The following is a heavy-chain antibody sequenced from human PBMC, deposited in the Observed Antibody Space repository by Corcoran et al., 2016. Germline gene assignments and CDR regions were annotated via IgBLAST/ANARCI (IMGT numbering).Heavy chain of an antibody. Sequence: QVQLQASGPGLVKPSETMSLTCTVSCGSISSYYWSWIRQPPGRGLEWIGYIYYSGSTNYNPSLKSRVTISVDTSKNQFSLKLSPVTAAGTAVYYCERGGYYSAADYWGQGTLVTVSS. CDR1: CGSISSYY. D-gene: IGHD3-22*01. CDR3: ERGGYYSAADY. J-gene: IGHJ4*02. V-gene: IGHV4-59*01. CDR2: IYYSGST.